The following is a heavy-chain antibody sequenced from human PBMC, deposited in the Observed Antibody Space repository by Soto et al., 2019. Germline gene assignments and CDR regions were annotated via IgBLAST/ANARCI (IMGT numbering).Heavy chain of an antibody. D-gene: IGHD3-10*01. V-gene: IGHV2-5*02. CDR3: AHNVLLWFGERYFDY. J-gene: IGHJ4*02. CDR2: IYWDDDK. Sequence: QITLKESGPTLVKPTQTLTLTCTFSGFSLSTSGVGVGWIRQPPGKALEWLALIYWDDDKRYSPSLKSTLTTTKHTPKNHVALTITTMDPVATATYYCAHNVLLWFGERYFDYWGQGTLVTVSS. CDR1: GFSLSTSGVG.